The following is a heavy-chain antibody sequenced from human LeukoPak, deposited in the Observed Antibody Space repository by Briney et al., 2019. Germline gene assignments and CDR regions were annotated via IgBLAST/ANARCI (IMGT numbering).Heavy chain of an antibody. J-gene: IGHJ6*02. CDR3: AKDGSVYYYYYGMDV. CDR2: INWNSGSI. CDR1: GFPFFDYS. V-gene: IGHV3-9*01. D-gene: IGHD6-6*01. Sequence: GGAPGLSFAAPGFPFFDYSMHLVRPAPGEGLEWGSGINWNSGSIGYADSVKGRFTISRDNAKNSLYLQMNSLRAEDTALYYCAKDGSVYYYYYGMDVWGQGTTVTVSS.